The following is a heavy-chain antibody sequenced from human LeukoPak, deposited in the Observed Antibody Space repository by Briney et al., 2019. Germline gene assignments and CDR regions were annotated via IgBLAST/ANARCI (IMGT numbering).Heavy chain of an antibody. CDR2: INHSGST. V-gene: IGHV4-34*01. CDR1: GESFSGYY. D-gene: IGHD3-9*01. CDR3: ARDGLDYDILTGYYRPFDP. J-gene: IGHJ5*02. Sequence: SETLSLTCAVYGESFSGYYWSWIRQPPGKGLEWIGEINHSGSTNYNPSLKSRVTISVDTSKNQFSLKLSSVTAADTAVYYCARDGLDYDILTGYYRPFDPWGQGTLVTVSS.